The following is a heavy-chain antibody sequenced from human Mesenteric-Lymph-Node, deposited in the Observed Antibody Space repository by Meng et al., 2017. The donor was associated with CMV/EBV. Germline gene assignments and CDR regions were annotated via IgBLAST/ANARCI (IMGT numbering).Heavy chain of an antibody. D-gene: IGHD1-26*01. CDR3: AKDRQWDLPPRGLDV. J-gene: IGHJ6*02. V-gene: IGHV3-23*01. CDR2: ITGSGTAT. CDR1: GFIFSTYA. Sequence: GGSLRLSCATSGFIFSTYAMSWVRQTPGKGLEWVSSITGSGTATKYAASVKGRFTVSRDNSRNILYLQMNSLRAEDMAVYYCAKDRQWDLPPRGLDVWGQGTTVTVSS.